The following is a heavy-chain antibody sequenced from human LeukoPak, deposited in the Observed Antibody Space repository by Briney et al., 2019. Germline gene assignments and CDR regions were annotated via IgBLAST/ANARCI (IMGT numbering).Heavy chain of an antibody. D-gene: IGHD3-10*01. Sequence: ASVKVSCKASGYTFINYGISWVRQAPGQGLEWMGWISGYNGNTNYAQKLQGRVTMTTDTSTSTAYMELRSLRSDDTAVYYCARDTYYYGSGSYYNVGYFDYWGQGTLVTVSS. V-gene: IGHV1-18*01. CDR1: GYTFINYG. J-gene: IGHJ4*02. CDR3: ARDTYYYGSGSYYNVGYFDY. CDR2: ISGYNGNT.